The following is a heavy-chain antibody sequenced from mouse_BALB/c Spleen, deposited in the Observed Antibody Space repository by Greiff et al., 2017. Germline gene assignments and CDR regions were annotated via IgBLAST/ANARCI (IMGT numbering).Heavy chain of an antibody. Sequence: EVQLVESGGGLVKPGGSLKLSCAASGFTFSSYAMSWVRQTPEKRLEWVATISSGGSYTYYPDSVKGRFTISRDNAKNTLYLQMSSLRSEDTAMYYCARPYGSSYDYYAMDYWGQGTSVTVSS. V-gene: IGHV5-9-3*01. J-gene: IGHJ4*01. D-gene: IGHD1-1*01. CDR3: ARPYGSSYDYYAMDY. CDR2: ISSGGSYT. CDR1: GFTFSSYA.